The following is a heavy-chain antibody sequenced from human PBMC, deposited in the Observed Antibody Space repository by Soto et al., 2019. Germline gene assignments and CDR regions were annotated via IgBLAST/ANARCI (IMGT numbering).Heavy chain of an antibody. CDR2: IDPSDSYT. V-gene: IGHV5-10-1*01. CDR3: ARGFVPYYYYGMDG. Sequence: GESLTTCCEGPGYSFTSYWIICVLQMPGKGLEWMGRIDPSDSYTNYSPSFQGHVTVSADKSISTAYLQWSSLKASDTAMYYCARGFVPYYYYGMDGWGQGTPVTVSS. CDR1: GYSFTSYW. J-gene: IGHJ6*02. D-gene: IGHD3-3*01.